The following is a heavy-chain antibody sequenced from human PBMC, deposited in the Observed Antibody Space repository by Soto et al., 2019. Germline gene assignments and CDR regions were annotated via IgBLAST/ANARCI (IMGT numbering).Heavy chain of an antibody. CDR1: GFTFSSYG. CDR3: ARGLVGATTAFDC. CDR2: ISYDGSNK. V-gene: IGHV3-30*03. J-gene: IGHJ4*02. D-gene: IGHD1-26*01. Sequence: PGGSLRLSCAASGFTFSSYGMHWVRQAPGKGLEWVAVISYDGSNKYYADSVRGRFTISRDNSKNTLYLQMNSLRAEDTAVYYCARGLVGATTAFDCWGQGTLVTVSS.